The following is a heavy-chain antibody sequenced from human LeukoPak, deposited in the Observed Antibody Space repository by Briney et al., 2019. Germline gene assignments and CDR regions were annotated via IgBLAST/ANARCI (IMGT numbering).Heavy chain of an antibody. V-gene: IGHV4-59*01. Sequence: PSETLSLTCTVSGDSISTYYWSWIRQPSGKGLEWIGYIYYSGSTNYNPSLKSRVTISVDTSKNQFSLKLSSVTAADTAVYFCAGEPLGYGMDVWGQGTTVTVSS. J-gene: IGHJ6*02. CDR3: AGEPLGYGMDV. CDR1: GDSISTYY. CDR2: IYYSGST.